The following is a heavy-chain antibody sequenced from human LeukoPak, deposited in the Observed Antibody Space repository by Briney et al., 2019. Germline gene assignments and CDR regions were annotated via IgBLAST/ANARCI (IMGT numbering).Heavy chain of an antibody. CDR1: GGTFCSYA. CDR2: IIPIFGTA. D-gene: IGHD6-13*01. CDR3: ARSSIIAAAGPYYFDY. Sequence: SVKVSCKASGGTFCSYAISWVRQAPGQGLEWMGGIIPIFGTANYAQKFQGRVTITADKSTSTAYMELSSLRSEDTAVYYCARSSIIAAAGPYYFDYWGQGTLVTVSS. J-gene: IGHJ4*02. V-gene: IGHV1-69*06.